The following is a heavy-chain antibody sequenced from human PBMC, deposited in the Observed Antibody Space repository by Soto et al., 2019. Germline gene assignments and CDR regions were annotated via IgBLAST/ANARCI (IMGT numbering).Heavy chain of an antibody. D-gene: IGHD3-22*01. CDR1: GGSISSYY. CDR3: ARDLDYDSSVSDDFDI. CDR2: IYYSGST. J-gene: IGHJ3*02. Sequence: PSETLSLTCTVSGGSISSYYWSWIRQPPGKGLEWIGYIYYSGSTNYNPSLKSRVTISVDTSKNQFSLKLSSVTAADTAVYYCARDLDYDSSVSDDFDIWGQGTMVT. V-gene: IGHV4-59*01.